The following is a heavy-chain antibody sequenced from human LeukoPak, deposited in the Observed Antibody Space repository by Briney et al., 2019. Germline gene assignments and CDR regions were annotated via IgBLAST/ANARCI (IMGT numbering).Heavy chain of an antibody. CDR1: GFTVSSNY. D-gene: IGHD3-22*01. CDR2: IYSGGST. J-gene: IGHJ4*02. Sequence: PGGSLRLSCAASGFTVSSNYMSWVRQAPGKGLEWVSVIYSGGSTYYADSVKGRFTISRDNSKNTLYLQMNSLRAEDTAVYYCARVYYDSSGHAFDYWGQGTLVTVSS. V-gene: IGHV3-66*01. CDR3: ARVYYDSSGHAFDY.